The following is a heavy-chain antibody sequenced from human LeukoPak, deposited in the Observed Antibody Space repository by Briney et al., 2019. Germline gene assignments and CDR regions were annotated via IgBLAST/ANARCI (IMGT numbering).Heavy chain of an antibody. CDR3: ARDTAMALDY. CDR1: GFTFDDYT. D-gene: IGHD5-18*01. J-gene: IGHJ4*02. CDR2: ISWDGGST. Sequence: PGGSLRLSCAASGFTFDDYTMHWVRQAPGKGLEWVSIISWDGGSTYYADSVKGRFTISRDNSKNSLYLQMNSLRTEDTALYYCARDTAMALDYWGQGTLVTVSS. V-gene: IGHV3-43*01.